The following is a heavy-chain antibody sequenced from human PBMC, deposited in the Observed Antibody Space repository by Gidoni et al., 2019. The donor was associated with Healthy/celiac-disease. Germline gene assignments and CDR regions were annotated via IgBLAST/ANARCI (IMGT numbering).Heavy chain of an antibody. CDR1: GFTFSSYW. CDR2: IKQDGSEK. D-gene: IGHD3-10*01. J-gene: IGHJ6*02. Sequence: EVQLVESGGGLVQPGGSLRLSCAASGFTFSSYWMSWVRQAPGKGLEWVANIKQDGSEKDYVDSVKGRFTISRDNAKNSLYLQMNSLRAEDTAVYYCARVVVRGVLSYYYGMDVWGQGTTVTVSS. V-gene: IGHV3-7*04. CDR3: ARVVVRGVLSYYYGMDV.